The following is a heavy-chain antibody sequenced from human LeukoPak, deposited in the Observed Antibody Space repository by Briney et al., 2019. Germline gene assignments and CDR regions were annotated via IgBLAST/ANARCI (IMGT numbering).Heavy chain of an antibody. V-gene: IGHV4-39*01. D-gene: IGHD4-17*01. Sequence: PSETLSLTCTVSGGSISSSSYYWGWIRQPPGKGLEWIGSIYYSGSTYYNLSLKSRVTISVDTSKNQFSLKLSSVTAADTAVYYCARHPTGETTVPLHWFDPWGQGTLVTVPS. J-gene: IGHJ5*02. CDR1: GGSISSSSYY. CDR3: ARHPTGETTVPLHWFDP. CDR2: IYYSGST.